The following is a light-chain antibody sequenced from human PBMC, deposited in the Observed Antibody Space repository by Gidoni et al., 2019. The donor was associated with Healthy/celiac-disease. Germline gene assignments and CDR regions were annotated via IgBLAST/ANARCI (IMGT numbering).Light chain of an antibody. Sequence: DIVMTQSPLSLPVTPGEPASIPCRSSQSLLHSNGYNYLDWYLQKPGQSPQLLIYLGSNRASGVPDRFSGSGSGTDFTLKISRVEAEDVGVYYCMQALQTPRVFGQGTKLEIK. CDR1: QSLLHSNGYNY. J-gene: IGKJ2*01. CDR2: LGS. V-gene: IGKV2-28*01. CDR3: MQALQTPRV.